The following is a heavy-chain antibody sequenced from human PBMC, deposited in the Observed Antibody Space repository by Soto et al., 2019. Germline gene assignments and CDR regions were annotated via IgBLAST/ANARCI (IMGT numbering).Heavy chain of an antibody. CDR1: GFIFSGSA. D-gene: IGHD2-2*02. CDR3: ARGQGAAIGDYYYHGMDV. J-gene: IGHJ6*02. CDR2: IRSRANNFAT. V-gene: IGHV3-73*01. Sequence: GWSLRLSCAASGFIFSGSAIHWVRQASGKGLEWVGRIRSRANNFATSSAASVKGRFTFSRDDSKNTAYLQMNTLKSEDTAVYYCARGQGAAIGDYYYHGMDVWGQGTTVTVS.